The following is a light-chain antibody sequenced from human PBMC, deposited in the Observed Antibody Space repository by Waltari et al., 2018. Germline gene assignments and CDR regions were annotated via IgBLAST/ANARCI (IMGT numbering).Light chain of an antibody. CDR3: QQSHTTPWT. V-gene: IGKV1-39*01. Sequence: DIQMTQSPSSLSASVGDTVTITCRASHSVDHYLNWYQQRPGKAPKRLIYGAANLQSGVPSRFSGSGAGTDFTLIIRSLKSEDSATYFCQQSHTTPWTFGLGTRVEVK. CDR2: GAA. J-gene: IGKJ1*01. CDR1: HSVDHY.